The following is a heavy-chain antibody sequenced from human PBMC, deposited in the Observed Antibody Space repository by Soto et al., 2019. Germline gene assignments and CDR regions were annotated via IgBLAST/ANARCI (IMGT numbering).Heavy chain of an antibody. V-gene: IGHV3-23*01. CDR2: VSGAGSIT. Sequence: GRPMRLSCAASGLTFSSYTMTWFRQAPGKGLVWVSSVSGAGSITDYADSVKGRFTISRDNSKNTLSLQMNSLRAEDTAVYFCTKDSSAGLPCPDYWGQGALVTVS. D-gene: IGHD6-13*01. J-gene: IGHJ4*02. CDR3: TKDSSAGLPCPDY. CDR1: GLTFSSYT.